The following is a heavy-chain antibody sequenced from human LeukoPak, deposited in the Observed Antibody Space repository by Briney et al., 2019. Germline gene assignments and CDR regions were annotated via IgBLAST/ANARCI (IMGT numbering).Heavy chain of an antibody. V-gene: IGHV3-23*01. CDR1: GFTFSSYA. CDR3: ARATSTSCLKY. CDR2: ISGSGGST. Sequence: GGSLRLSCAASGFTFSSYAMSWVRQAPGKGLEWVSAISGSGGSTYYADSVKGRFTISRDNAKNSLYLQMNSLRAEDTAVYYCARATSTSCLKYWGQGTLVTVSS. D-gene: IGHD2-2*01. J-gene: IGHJ4*02.